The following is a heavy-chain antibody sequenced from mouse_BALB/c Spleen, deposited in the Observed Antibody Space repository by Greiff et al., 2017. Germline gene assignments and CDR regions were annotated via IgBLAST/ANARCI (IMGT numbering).Heavy chain of an antibody. V-gene: IGHV6-6*02. D-gene: IGHD1-1*01. CDR2: IRLKSNNYAT. CDR1: GFTFSNYW. Sequence: EVKLQESGGGLVQPGGSMKLSCVASGFTFSNYWMNWVRQSPEKGLEWVAEIRLKSNNYATHYAESVKGRFTISRDDSKSSVYLQMNNLRAEDTGIYYCTRPYGSGYFDVWGAGTTVTVSS. CDR3: TRPYGSGYFDV. J-gene: IGHJ1*01.